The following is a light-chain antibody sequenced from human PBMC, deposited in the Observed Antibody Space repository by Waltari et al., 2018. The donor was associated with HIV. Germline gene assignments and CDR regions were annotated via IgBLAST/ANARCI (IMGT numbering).Light chain of an antibody. CDR2: DVN. CDR3: SSYAGRDTPNWV. J-gene: IGLJ3*02. Sequence: QSALTQPRSVSESPGQSVTISCTGTSSDVGHYNYVSWYRQYPGTAPKLIIFDVNKPPSGIPDRCSGSKSGNTASLTISGLQGEDEADYYCSSYAGRDTPNWVFGGGTKLTVL. V-gene: IGLV2-11*01. CDR1: SSDVGHYNY.